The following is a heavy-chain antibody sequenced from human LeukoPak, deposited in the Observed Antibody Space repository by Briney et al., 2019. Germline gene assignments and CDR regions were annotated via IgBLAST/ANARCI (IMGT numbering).Heavy chain of an antibody. CDR2: IWYDGSNK. Sequence: RTGGSLRLSCAASGFTFSSYGMHWVRQAPGKGLEWVAVIWYDGSNKYYADSVKGRVTISRDNSKNTLYLQMNSLRAEDRAVYYCARGGTFGVVTAGSTPVPLDNWFDPWGQGTLVTVSS. CDR3: ARGGTFGVVTAGSTPVPLDNWFDP. CDR1: GFTFSSYG. J-gene: IGHJ5*02. D-gene: IGHD3-3*02. V-gene: IGHV3-33*01.